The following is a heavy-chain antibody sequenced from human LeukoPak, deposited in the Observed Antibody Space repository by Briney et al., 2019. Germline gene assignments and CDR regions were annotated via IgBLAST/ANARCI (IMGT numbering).Heavy chain of an antibody. CDR2: IRYDGSNK. D-gene: IGHD1-26*01. V-gene: IGHV3-30*02. CDR1: GFTFSSYG. Sequence: GGSLRLSCAASGFTFSSYGMHWVRQAPGKGLEWVAFIRYDGSNKYYADSVKGRFTISRDNSKNTLYLQMNSLRAEDTAVYYCAKFSGDRTYYFDYWGQGTLVTVSS. CDR3: AKFSGDRTYYFDY. J-gene: IGHJ4*02.